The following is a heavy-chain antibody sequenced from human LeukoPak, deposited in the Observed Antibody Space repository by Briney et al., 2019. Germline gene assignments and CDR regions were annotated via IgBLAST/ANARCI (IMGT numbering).Heavy chain of an antibody. V-gene: IGHV3-53*01. CDR2: IYSGGGT. D-gene: IGHD2-15*01. CDR1: GFIVSNNY. Sequence: AGGSLRLSCAASGFIVSNNYMNWVRQAPGKGLEWVSIIYSGGGTYYADSVKGRFTISRDNSKNTLYLQMNSLRAEDTAVYYCAKDRGRYCSGGSCYFLDYWGQGTLVTVSS. CDR3: AKDRGRYCSGGSCYFLDY. J-gene: IGHJ4*02.